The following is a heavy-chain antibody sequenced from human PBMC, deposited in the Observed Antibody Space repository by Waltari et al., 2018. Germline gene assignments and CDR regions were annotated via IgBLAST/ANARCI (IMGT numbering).Heavy chain of an antibody. D-gene: IGHD6-19*01. J-gene: IGHJ4*02. CDR3: ASRLRLKYSSGWLDY. Sequence: QVQLVQSGAEVKKPGSSVKVSCKASGGTFSSYAISWVRQAPRQGLEWMGGIIPSFGTANYAQKFQGRVTITTDESTSTAYMELSSLRSEDTAVYYCASRLRLKYSSGWLDYWGQGTLVTVSS. CDR1: GGTFSSYA. CDR2: IIPSFGTA. V-gene: IGHV1-69*05.